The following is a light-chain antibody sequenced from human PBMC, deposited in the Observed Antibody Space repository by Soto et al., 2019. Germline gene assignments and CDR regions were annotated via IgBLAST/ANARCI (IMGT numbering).Light chain of an antibody. CDR2: GAS. Sequence: EIVLTQSPGTLSLSPGERATLSCRASQSIRSNNVAWYHQKPGQAPRLLIYGASRRAPGIPERFSGSASGTDFNLTISRLEAEDFALFFCQQYGDLPRTFGQGTNVDVK. V-gene: IGKV3-20*01. CDR1: QSIRSNN. J-gene: IGKJ2*01. CDR3: QQYGDLPRT.